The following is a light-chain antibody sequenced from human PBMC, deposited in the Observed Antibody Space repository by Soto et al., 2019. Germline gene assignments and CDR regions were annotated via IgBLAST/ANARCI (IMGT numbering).Light chain of an antibody. V-gene: IGKV1-5*01. CDR1: QSISSW. CDR3: QQYNSYTWT. CDR2: DAS. Sequence: DIQMTQSPSTLSASVGDRVTITCRASQSISSWLAWYQQKAGKAPKLLSYDASSLESGVPSRFSGSGSGTEFTLTISSLQPDDFAAYYCQQYNSYTWTFGQGTKVEIK. J-gene: IGKJ1*01.